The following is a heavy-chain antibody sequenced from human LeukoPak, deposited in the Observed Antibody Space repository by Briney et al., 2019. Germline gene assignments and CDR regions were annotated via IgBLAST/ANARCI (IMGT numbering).Heavy chain of an antibody. CDR2: IYTSGST. J-gene: IGHJ4*02. CDR3: ARYSGWYFDY. D-gene: IGHD6-19*01. CDR1: GGSISSGSYY. Sequence: SQTLSLTCTVSGGSISSGSYYWSWIRQPAGKGLEWIGRIYTSGSTTYNPSLKSRVTISVDTSKNQFSLKLSSVTAADTAVYYCARYSGWYFDYWGQGTLVTVSS. V-gene: IGHV4-61*02.